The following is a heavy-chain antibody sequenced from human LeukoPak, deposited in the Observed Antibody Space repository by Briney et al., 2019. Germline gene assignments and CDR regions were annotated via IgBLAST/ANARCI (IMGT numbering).Heavy chain of an antibody. CDR2: INPNSGGT. J-gene: IGHJ5*02. CDR1: GYTFTGYY. D-gene: IGHD6-25*01. V-gene: IGHV1-2*02. Sequence: ASVKVSCKASGYTFTGYYMHWVRQAPGQGLEWMGWINPNSGGTNYAQKFQGRVTMTRDTSISTAYMELSRLRSDDTAVYYCARDPVGLAATGYNWFDPWGQGTLVTVSS. CDR3: ARDPVGLAATGYNWFDP.